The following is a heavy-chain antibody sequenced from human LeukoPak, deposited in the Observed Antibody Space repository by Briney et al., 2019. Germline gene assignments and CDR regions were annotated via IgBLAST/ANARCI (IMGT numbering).Heavy chain of an antibody. CDR1: GGSFSGYY. J-gene: IGHJ4*02. CDR3: AKDRLVAEWSVTVGATPFDY. D-gene: IGHD1-26*01. Sequence: ETLSLTCAVYGGSFSGYYWSWVRQAPGKGLEWVSAISGSGGSTYYADSVKGRFTISRDNSKNTLYLQMNSLRAEDTAVYYCAKDRLVAEWSVTVGATPFDYWGQGTLVTVSS. V-gene: IGHV3-23*01. CDR2: ISGSGGST.